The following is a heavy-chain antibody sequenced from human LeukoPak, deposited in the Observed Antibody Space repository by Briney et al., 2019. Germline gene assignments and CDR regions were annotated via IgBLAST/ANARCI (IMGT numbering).Heavy chain of an antibody. CDR1: GYTFTGYY. V-gene: IGHV1-2*06. CDR3: AVTDCSGGSCYSGLNY. CDR2: INPNSGGA. Sequence: GASVKVSCKASGYTFTGYYMHWVRQAPGQGLEWMGRINPNSGGANYAQKFQGRVTMTRDTSISTAYMALSRLRSDDTAVYYCAVTDCSGGSCYSGLNYWGQGTLVTVSS. D-gene: IGHD2-15*01. J-gene: IGHJ4*02.